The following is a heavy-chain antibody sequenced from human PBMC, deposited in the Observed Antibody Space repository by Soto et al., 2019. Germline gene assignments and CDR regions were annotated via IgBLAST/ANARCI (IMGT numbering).Heavy chain of an antibody. CDR3: ARNTAYYYYYMDV. CDR2: INHSGST. Sequence: SETLSLTCAVYGGSFSGYYWSWIRQPPGKGLEWIGEINHSGSTNYNPSLKSRVTISVDTSKNQFSLKLGPVTAADTAVYYCARNTAYYYYYMDVWGKGTTVTVSS. CDR1: GGSFSGYY. V-gene: IGHV4-34*01. J-gene: IGHJ6*03.